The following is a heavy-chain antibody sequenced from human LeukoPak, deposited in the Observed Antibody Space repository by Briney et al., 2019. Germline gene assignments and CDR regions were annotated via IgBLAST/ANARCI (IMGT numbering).Heavy chain of an antibody. V-gene: IGHV3-48*04. Sequence: GGSLRLSCAASGFTFSSYSMNWLRQAPGKGLEWVSYISSSSSTIYYADSVKGRFTISRDNAKNSLYLQMNSLRAEDTAVYYCARGRLVGAIYFDYWGQGTLVTVSS. CDR3: ARGRLVGAIYFDY. J-gene: IGHJ4*02. CDR1: GFTFSSYS. CDR2: ISSSSSTI. D-gene: IGHD1-26*01.